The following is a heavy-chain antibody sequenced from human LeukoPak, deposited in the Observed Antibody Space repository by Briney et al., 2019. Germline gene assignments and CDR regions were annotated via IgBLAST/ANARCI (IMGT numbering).Heavy chain of an antibody. J-gene: IGHJ4*02. D-gene: IGHD4-17*01. V-gene: IGHV1-69*05. CDR3: ARDRDYGDHRYFDY. Sequence: SVKVSCKASGGTFSSYAISWVRQASGQGLEWMGRIIPIFGTANYAQKFQGRVTITTDESTSTAYMELSSLRSEDTAVYYCARDRDYGDHRYFDYWGQGTLVTVSS. CDR2: IIPIFGTA. CDR1: GGTFSSYA.